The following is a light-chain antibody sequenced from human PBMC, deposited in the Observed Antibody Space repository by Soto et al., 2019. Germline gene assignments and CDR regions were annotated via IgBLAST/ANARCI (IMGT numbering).Light chain of an antibody. V-gene: IGLV1-47*01. J-gene: IGLJ2*01. CDR1: SSNIGSNY. Sequence: QSVLTQPPSASGTPGQRVTISCSGSSSNIGSNYVYWYQQLPGTAPKLLIYRNNQRPSGVPDRFSGSKSGTSASLAISGLRSDDDADYYCAAWDYSLSGVVFCGGTKLTVL. CDR2: RNN. CDR3: AAWDYSLSGVV.